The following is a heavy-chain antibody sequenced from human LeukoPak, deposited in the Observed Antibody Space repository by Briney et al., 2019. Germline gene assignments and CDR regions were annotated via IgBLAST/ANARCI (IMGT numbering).Heavy chain of an antibody. CDR2: ISAYNGNT. Sequence: ASVKVSCKASGGTFSSYGISWVRQAPGQGLEWMGWISAYNGNTNYAQKLQGRVTMTTDTSTSTAYMELRSLRSDDTAVYYCAAGFSSSWARRYYYYGMDVWGQGTTVTVSS. D-gene: IGHD6-13*01. CDR3: AAGFSSSWARRYYYYGMDV. J-gene: IGHJ6*02. CDR1: GGTFSSYG. V-gene: IGHV1-18*01.